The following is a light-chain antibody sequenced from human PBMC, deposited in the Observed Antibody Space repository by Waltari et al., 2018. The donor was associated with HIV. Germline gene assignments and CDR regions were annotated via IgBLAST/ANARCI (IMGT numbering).Light chain of an antibody. J-gene: IGLJ1*01. V-gene: IGLV3-25*03. CDR2: KDT. CDR1: ALPRQY. CDR3: QSADTTGTYV. Sequence: SYELTQPPSVSVSPGQTARIPASGDALPRQYANWYQHTPGQAPMLIIYKDTERPPGISDRFSGSSSVTSVMLTISGVQADDEADYYCQSADTTGTYVFGTGTKVTVL.